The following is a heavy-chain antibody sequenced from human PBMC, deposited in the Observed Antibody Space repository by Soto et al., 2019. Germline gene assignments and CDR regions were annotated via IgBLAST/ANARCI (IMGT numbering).Heavy chain of an antibody. D-gene: IGHD1-1*01. Sequence: GASVKVSCKASGGTLSSYTISWVRQAPGQGLEWMGRIIPILGIANYAQKFQGRVTITADKSTSTAYMELSSLRSEDTAVYYCARIEGSRLERRFGAFDIWGQGTMVTVSS. CDR1: GGTLSSYT. V-gene: IGHV1-69*02. J-gene: IGHJ3*02. CDR3: ARIEGSRLERRFGAFDI. CDR2: IIPILGIA.